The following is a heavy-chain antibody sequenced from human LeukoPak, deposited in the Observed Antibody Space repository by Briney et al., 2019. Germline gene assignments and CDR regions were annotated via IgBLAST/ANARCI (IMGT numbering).Heavy chain of an antibody. V-gene: IGHV3-74*01. J-gene: IGHJ6*03. CDR1: GFTFSSYW. CDR2: INPDGSST. D-gene: IGHD4-11*01. CDR3: AYTGDYSYYYYYMDV. Sequence: GGSLRLSCAAFGFTFSSYWMHWVRQAPGKGLVWVSLINPDGSSTSYADSVKGRFTISRDNAKNTLYLQMNSLRAEDTAVYYCAYTGDYSYYYYYMDVWGKGTTVTVSS.